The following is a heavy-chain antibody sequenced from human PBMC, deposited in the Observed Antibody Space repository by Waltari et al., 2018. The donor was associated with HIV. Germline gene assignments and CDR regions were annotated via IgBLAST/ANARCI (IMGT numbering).Heavy chain of an antibody. J-gene: IGHJ4*02. D-gene: IGHD3-3*01. CDR2: INAYNGNT. CDR3: ARVVGTYYDFWRESYFDY. Sequence: QVQLVQSGAEVKKPGASVKVSCKASGYSFTSYGISWVRQAPGQGLEWMGWINAYNGNTKYADNLQGRVTMTTDTSTGTASMELRSLRSDDTAFYYCARVVGTYYDFWRESYFDYWGQGTLVTVSS. V-gene: IGHV1-18*01. CDR1: GYSFTSYG.